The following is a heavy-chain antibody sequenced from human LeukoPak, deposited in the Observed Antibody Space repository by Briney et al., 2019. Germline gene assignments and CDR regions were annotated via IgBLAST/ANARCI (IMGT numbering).Heavy chain of an antibody. J-gene: IGHJ4*02. V-gene: IGHV3-7*01. CDR1: GFTLNSYW. CDR3: AKAVYYYDSSGSTPSDY. CDR2: IKQDGSEI. Sequence: GGSLRLSCVGSGFTLNSYWMSWVRQTPGKGLEWVAKIKQDGSEIYYVDSVKGRFTISRDNAKNSLYLQMNSLRAEDTAVYYCAKAVYYYDSSGSTPSDYWGQGTLVTVSS. D-gene: IGHD3-22*01.